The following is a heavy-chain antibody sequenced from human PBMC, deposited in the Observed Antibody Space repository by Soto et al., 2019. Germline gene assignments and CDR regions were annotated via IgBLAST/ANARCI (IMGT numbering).Heavy chain of an antibody. V-gene: IGHV1-24*01. J-gene: IGHJ3*02. D-gene: IGHD6-6*01. Sequence: ASVKVSRKVSGYTLTELSIHWVRQAPGKGLEWMGGFDTEGGETIYAQKFQGRVTMTEDTSTDTAYMELSSLRSEDTAVYYCATSSIEDSSIEISAFDIWGQGTMVTVSS. CDR3: ATSSIEDSSIEISAFDI. CDR2: FDTEGGET. CDR1: GYTLTELS.